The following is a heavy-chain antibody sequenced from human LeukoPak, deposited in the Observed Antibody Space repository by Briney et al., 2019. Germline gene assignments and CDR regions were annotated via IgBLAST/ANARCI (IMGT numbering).Heavy chain of an antibody. CDR1: GYSISSGYY. V-gene: IGHV4-38-2*01. J-gene: IGHJ4*02. CDR2: IYHSGST. CDR3: ARASPTHCSSTSCYVMVFDY. Sequence: PSETLSLTCAVSGYSISSGYYWGWIRQPPGKGLEWIGSIYHSGSTYYNPSLKSRVTISVDTSKNQFSLKLSSVTAADTAVYYCARASPTHCSSTSCYVMVFDYWGQGTLVTVSS. D-gene: IGHD2-2*01.